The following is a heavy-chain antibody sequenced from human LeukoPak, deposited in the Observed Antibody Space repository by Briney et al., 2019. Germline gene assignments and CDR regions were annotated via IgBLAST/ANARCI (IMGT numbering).Heavy chain of an antibody. CDR2: VTPVFGTP. Sequence: ASVTVSCKASGGSFSSYPISWVRQAPGQGLQWMGGVTPVFGTPNYAQEVQGRVTLTADDSTNTAYMELNSLRSDDTAVYYCARGSASNWPVDIWRQGTLVIVSS. V-gene: IGHV1-69*13. CDR1: GGSFSSYP. CDR3: ARGSASNWPVDI. D-gene: IGHD6-13*01. J-gene: IGHJ4*02.